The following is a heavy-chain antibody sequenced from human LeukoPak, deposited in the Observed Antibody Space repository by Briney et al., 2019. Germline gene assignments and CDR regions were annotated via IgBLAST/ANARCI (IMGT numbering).Heavy chain of an antibody. CDR1: GISVSSNY. CDR3: ARGENYYYYYMDV. CDR2: IYSGGST. V-gene: IGHV3-53*01. J-gene: IGHJ6*03. Sequence: GGSLRLSCAASGISVSSNYMNWVRQAPGKGLEWVSVIYSGGSTYYADSVKGRFTISRDNAKNSLYLQMNSLRAEDTAVYYCARGENYYYYYMDVWGKGTTVTVSS.